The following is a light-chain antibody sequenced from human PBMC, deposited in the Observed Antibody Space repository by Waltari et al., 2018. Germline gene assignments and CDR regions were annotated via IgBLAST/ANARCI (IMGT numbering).Light chain of an antibody. CDR1: AVSKKY. V-gene: IGLV3-10*01. CDR3: YSTDFSGHDRV. J-gene: IGLJ3*02. CDR2: EDI. Sequence: SYELTQPPSVSVSPGQTARITCPGDAVSKKYAYWYQQKSGQATVLVIYEDIKRPTGIPERFSGSSSGTTATLTISGAHVDDEADYYCYSTDFSGHDRVFGGGTKLTIL.